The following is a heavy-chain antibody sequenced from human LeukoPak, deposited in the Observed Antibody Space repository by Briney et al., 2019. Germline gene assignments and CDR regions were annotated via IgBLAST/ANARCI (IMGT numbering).Heavy chain of an antibody. J-gene: IGHJ4*02. CDR1: GFTFSSNW. D-gene: IGHD5-18*01. CDR3: ARHRVVNRYSYGDY. V-gene: IGHV3-7*01. CDR2: IKEDGSEK. Sequence: GGSLRLSCAASGFTFSSNWMSWVRQAPGKGLEWVANIKEDGSEKYYVDSVKGRFTISRDNAKNSLYLQMNSLRAEDTAVYYCARHRVVNRYSYGDYWGQGTLVPVSS.